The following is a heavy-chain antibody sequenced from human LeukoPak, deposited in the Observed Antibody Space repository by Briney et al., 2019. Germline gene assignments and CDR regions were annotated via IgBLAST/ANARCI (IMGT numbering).Heavy chain of an antibody. V-gene: IGHV3-11*06. J-gene: IGHJ6*04. Sequence: PGGSLRLSCAASGFTFSDYYMSWIRQAPGKGLEWVSYISSSSSYTNYADSVKGRFTISRDNAKNSLYLQMNSLRAEDTAVYYCARDRYCSGGSCFEFLDNDYYYGMDVWGKGTTVTVSS. CDR2: ISSSSSYT. CDR3: ARDRYCSGGSCFEFLDNDYYYGMDV. D-gene: IGHD2-15*01. CDR1: GFTFSDYY.